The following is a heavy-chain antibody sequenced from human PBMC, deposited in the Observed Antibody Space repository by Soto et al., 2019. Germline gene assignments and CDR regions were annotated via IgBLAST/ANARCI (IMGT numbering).Heavy chain of an antibody. Sequence: QLLESGGGFVQPGGSLRLSCVASGLTFSNFAMAWARQAPGEGLEWVSAISGSGDDTFYADSMKGRFTISRDNSKDTLYLQINSLRAEDTAVYYCANPIPKTGTTFGFWGQGTLVTVSS. CDR3: ANPIPKTGTTFGF. V-gene: IGHV3-23*01. D-gene: IGHD1-1*01. J-gene: IGHJ4*02. CDR1: GLTFSNFA. CDR2: ISGSGDDT.